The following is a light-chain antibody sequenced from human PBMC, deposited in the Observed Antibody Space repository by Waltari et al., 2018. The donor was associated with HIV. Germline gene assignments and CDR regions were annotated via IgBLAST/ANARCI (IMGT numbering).Light chain of an antibody. J-gene: IGKJ1*01. CDR2: WAS. V-gene: IGKV4-1*01. Sequence: IVMTQSPDSLPVSLGERATINCKSSQSVLSNSNHKNYLDWYQQKPGQPPTLLIYWASTRESGVPDRFSGSGSGTDFTLNISSLQAEDVALYYCQQYYSTPWTFGQGTKVEIK. CDR3: QQYYSTPWT. CDR1: QSVLSNSNHKNY.